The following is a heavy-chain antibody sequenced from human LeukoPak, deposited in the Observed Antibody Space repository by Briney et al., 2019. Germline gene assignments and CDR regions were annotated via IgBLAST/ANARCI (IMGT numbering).Heavy chain of an antibody. D-gene: IGHD1-26*01. Sequence: GGSLRLSCAASGFTFSNAWMSWVRQAPGKGLEWVGRIKSKTDGGTTDYAAPVKGRFTISRDDSKNTLYLQMNSLKTEDTAVYYCTSDRRFISGGSYYWGQGTLVTVSS. CDR3: TSDRRFISGGSYY. J-gene: IGHJ4*02. CDR1: GFTFSNAW. CDR2: IKSKTDGGTT. V-gene: IGHV3-15*01.